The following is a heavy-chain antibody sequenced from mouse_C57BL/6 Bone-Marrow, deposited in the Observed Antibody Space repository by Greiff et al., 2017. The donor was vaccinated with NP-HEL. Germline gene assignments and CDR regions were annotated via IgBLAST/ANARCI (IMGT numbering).Heavy chain of an antibody. CDR3: ARESPHVYYYGSSPYAMDY. D-gene: IGHD1-1*01. V-gene: IGHV5-17*01. CDR2: ISSGSSTI. CDR1: GFTFSDYG. Sequence: EVQLVESGGGLVKPGGSLKLSCAASGFTFSDYGMHWVRQAPEKGLEWVAYISSGSSTIYYADTVKGRFTISRDNAKNTLFLQMTSLRSEDTAMYYCARESPHVYYYGSSPYAMDYWGQGTSVTVSS. J-gene: IGHJ4*01.